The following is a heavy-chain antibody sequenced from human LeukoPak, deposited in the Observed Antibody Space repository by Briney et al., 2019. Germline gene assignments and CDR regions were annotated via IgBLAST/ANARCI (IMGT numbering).Heavy chain of an antibody. D-gene: IGHD1-26*01. CDR2: IYYSGGT. V-gene: IGHV4-59*01. CDR1: GGSISSYY. Sequence: SETLSLTCTVSGGSISSYYWSWIRQPPGKGLEWIGYIYYSGGTNYNPSLKSRVTISVDTSKNQFSLKLSSVTAADTAVYYCARDGVVGATLGAFDIWGQGTMVTVSS. CDR3: ARDGVVGATLGAFDI. J-gene: IGHJ3*02.